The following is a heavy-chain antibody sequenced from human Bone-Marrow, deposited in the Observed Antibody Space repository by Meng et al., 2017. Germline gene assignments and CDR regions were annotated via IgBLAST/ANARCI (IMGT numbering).Heavy chain of an antibody. D-gene: IGHD2-2*01. Sequence: QLQLQESGPGLVKPSETLSLTCTVSGCSIGSSSYYWGWIRQPPGKGLELIGEINHSGSTNYNPSLKSRVTMSVDTSKNQFSLKLSSVTAADTAVYYCARDCSSSSCSLDYWGQGTLVTVSS. J-gene: IGHJ4*02. CDR1: GCSIGSSSYY. V-gene: IGHV4-39*07. CDR2: INHSGST. CDR3: ARDCSSSSCSLDY.